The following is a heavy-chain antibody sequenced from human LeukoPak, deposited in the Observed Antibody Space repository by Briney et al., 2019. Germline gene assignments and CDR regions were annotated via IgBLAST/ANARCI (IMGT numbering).Heavy chain of an antibody. V-gene: IGHV4-30-2*01. CDR3: ARDGGIGMEAFDM. CDR2: IYHSGST. D-gene: IGHD3-16*01. J-gene: IGHJ3*02. CDR1: GGSISSGGYS. Sequence: SQTLSLTCAVSGGSISSGGYSWSWIRQPPGKGLEWIGYIYHSGSTYYNPSLKSRVTISVDRSKNQFSLKLSSVTAADTAVYYCARDGGIGMEAFDMWGQGTMVTVSS.